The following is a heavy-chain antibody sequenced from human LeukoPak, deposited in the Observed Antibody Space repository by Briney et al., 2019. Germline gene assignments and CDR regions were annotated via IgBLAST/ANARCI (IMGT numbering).Heavy chain of an antibody. CDR2: ISTYNGYA. V-gene: IGHV1-18*01. Sequence: VSVKVSCKASGYTFTSYGISWVRQAPGQGLEWMGWISTYNGYANYAQKLQGRVTMTTETSTSTAYMELRSLRSDDTAVYYCARNSSDWYGYMDVWGKGTTVTVS. CDR1: GYTFTSYG. D-gene: IGHD6-19*01. CDR3: ARNSSDWYGYMDV. J-gene: IGHJ6*04.